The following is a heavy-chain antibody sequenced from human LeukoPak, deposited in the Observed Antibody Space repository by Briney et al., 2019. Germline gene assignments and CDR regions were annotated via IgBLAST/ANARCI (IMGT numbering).Heavy chain of an antibody. CDR3: ARSTGPSVVAAKAFFDC. J-gene: IGHJ4*02. CDR1: GGSISSGSYY. D-gene: IGHD2-15*01. Sequence: PSQTLSLTCTVSGGSISSGSYYWSWIRQPAGKGLEWIGRIYTSGSTNYNPSLKSRVTISVDTSKNQFSLKLSSVTAADTAVYYCARSTGPSVVAAKAFFDCWGQGTLVTVSS. V-gene: IGHV4-61*02. CDR2: IYTSGST.